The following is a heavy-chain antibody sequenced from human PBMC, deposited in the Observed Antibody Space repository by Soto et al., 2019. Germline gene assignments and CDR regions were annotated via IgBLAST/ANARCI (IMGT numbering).Heavy chain of an antibody. CDR3: ARHPSASGDAFDI. J-gene: IGHJ3*02. CDR1: GDSISNYY. CDR2: ISYSEST. V-gene: IGHV4-59*08. D-gene: IGHD6-13*01. Sequence: PSETLSLTCTVSGDSISNYYWNWVRQSPGKGLEWIGHISYSESTIYNPSLKSRVTISMDTSKNQFSLRLTSVTAADTAVYYCARHPSASGDAFDIWGRGTMVTVSS.